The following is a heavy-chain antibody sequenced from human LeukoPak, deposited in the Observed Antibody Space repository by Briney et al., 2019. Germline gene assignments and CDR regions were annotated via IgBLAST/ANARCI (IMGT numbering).Heavy chain of an antibody. CDR3: ARPRYSGYDLVI. V-gene: IGHV4-59*12. J-gene: IGHJ4*02. Sequence: SETLSLTCTVSGGSISSYYWSWIRQPPGKGLEWIGYIYYSGSTNYNPSLKSRVTISVDTSKNQFSLKLSSVTAADTAVYYCARPRYSGYDLVIWGQGTLVTVSS. D-gene: IGHD5-12*01. CDR2: IYYSGST. CDR1: GGSISSYY.